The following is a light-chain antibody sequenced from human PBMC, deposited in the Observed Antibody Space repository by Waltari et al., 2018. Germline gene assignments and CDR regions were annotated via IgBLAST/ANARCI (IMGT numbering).Light chain of an antibody. V-gene: IGKV3D-15*01. CDR2: GTA. CDR1: ESVSGN. Sequence: EIVMTQSPATLSVSPGDRATLSCRASESVSGNLAWYQQEPGQPPRLLIYGTATRATGLPASVSGGASATESPLTISRLQDEYSAVYHCQQYKRSPQTFGQGTKVEIQ. CDR3: QQYKRSPQT. J-gene: IGKJ1*01.